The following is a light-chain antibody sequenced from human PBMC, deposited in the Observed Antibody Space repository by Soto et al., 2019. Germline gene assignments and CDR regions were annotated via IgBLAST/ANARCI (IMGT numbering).Light chain of an antibody. Sequence: DVVMTQSPLSLPVTLGQPASISCRSSRSLLYSDGNTYLNWFQQRPGQPPRRLIYKVSNRDSGGRDRLSGGGSVTVFTLKISRVEAGDVGVYYCMQGVYWPPGRAFGQGTKVEIE. V-gene: IGKV2-30*01. CDR3: MQGVYWPPGRA. J-gene: IGKJ1*01. CDR2: KVS. CDR1: RSLLYSDGNTY.